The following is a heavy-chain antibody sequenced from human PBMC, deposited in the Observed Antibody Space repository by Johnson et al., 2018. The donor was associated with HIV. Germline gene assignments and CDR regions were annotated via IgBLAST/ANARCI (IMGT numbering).Heavy chain of an antibody. CDR2: IGTAGDT. J-gene: IGHJ3*02. V-gene: IGHV3-13*01. D-gene: IGHD3-10*01. Sequence: VQLVESGGGLVQPGGSLRLSCAASGFTFSSYDMHWVRQATGKGLEWVSAIGTAGDTYYPGSVKGRFTISRDNAKNSLYLQMNSLRAEDTAVYYCARDRGLDAFDIWGQGTMVTVSS. CDR3: ARDRGLDAFDI. CDR1: GFTFSSYD.